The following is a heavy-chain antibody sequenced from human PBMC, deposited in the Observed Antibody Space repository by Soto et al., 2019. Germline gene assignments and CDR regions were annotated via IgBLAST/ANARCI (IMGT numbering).Heavy chain of an antibody. CDR3: AGLIYDSRLNYFYFDF. CDR1: GGSISGRNW. V-gene: IGHV4-4*02. D-gene: IGHD3-22*01. Sequence: PSETLSLTCVVSGGSISGRNWWSWVRQAPGKGLEWIGEVFHSGDTTYTPSLRSRVTISVDKSKNQFSLKLNSVTAADTAVYYCAGLIYDSRLNYFYFDFWGQGALVTVSS. J-gene: IGHJ4*02. CDR2: VFHSGDT.